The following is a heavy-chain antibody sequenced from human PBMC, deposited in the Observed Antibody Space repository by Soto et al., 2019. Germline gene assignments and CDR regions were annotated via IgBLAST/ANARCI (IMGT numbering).Heavy chain of an antibody. D-gene: IGHD2-15*01. CDR2: IYYSGST. Sequence: QVQLQESGPGLVKPSQTLSLTCTVSGGSISSGGYYWSWIRQHPGKGLEWIGYIYYSGSTYYNPSLKGRVTISVGTSKNQFALKLSSVTAADTAVYYCARSLGYCSGGSCYPAPWFDPWGQGTLVTVAS. V-gene: IGHV4-31*03. J-gene: IGHJ5*02. CDR1: GGSISSGGYY. CDR3: ARSLGYCSGGSCYPAPWFDP.